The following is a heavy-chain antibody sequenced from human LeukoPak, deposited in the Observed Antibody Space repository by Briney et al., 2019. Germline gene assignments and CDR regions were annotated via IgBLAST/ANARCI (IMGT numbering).Heavy chain of an antibody. D-gene: IGHD6-6*01. Sequence: PGGSLRLSCAASGFTFSSYGMHWVRQAPGKGLEWVAFIRYDGSNKYYADSVKGRFTISRDNSKNTLYLQMNSLRAEDTAVYYCAKDTSSSSTPNDYWGQGTLVTVSS. V-gene: IGHV3-30*02. J-gene: IGHJ4*02. CDR1: GFTFSSYG. CDR3: AKDTSSSSTPNDY. CDR2: IRYDGSNK.